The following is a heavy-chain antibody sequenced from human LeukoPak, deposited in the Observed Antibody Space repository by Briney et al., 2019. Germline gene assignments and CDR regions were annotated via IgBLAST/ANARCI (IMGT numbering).Heavy chain of an antibody. D-gene: IGHD3-22*01. V-gene: IGHV1-46*01. J-gene: IGHJ6*03. CDR3: ARGSGDSSGPSYYYYYYMDV. Sequence: ASVKVSCKASGYSFTSHHMHWVRQAPGQGLEWMGIINPLGGSTTYAQKFQGRVTMTRDMSTSTVYMELSNLRSEDTAVYYCARGSGDSSGPSYYYYYYMDVWGKGTTVTISS. CDR2: INPLGGST. CDR1: GYSFTSHH.